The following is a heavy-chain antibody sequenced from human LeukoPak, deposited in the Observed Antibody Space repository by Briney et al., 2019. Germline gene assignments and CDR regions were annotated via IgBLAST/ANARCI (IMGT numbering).Heavy chain of an antibody. J-gene: IGHJ5*02. Sequence: ASVKVSCKASGYTFTSYGISWVRQAPGQGLEWMGWISAYNGNTNYAQKLQGRVTMTTDTSTSTAYMELRSLRSDDTAVYYCARDIVVVPAAINLWWLDPWGQGTLVTVSS. CDR2: ISAYNGNT. V-gene: IGHV1-18*01. CDR1: GYTFTSYG. CDR3: ARDIVVVPAAINLWWLDP. D-gene: IGHD2-2*01.